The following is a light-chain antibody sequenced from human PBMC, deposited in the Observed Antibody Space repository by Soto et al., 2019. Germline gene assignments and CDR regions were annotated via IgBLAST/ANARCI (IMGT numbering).Light chain of an antibody. Sequence: QSVLTQPPSASGTPGQRVTISCSGSSSNIGSNVVNWFQQLLGTAPKLRIYSNNQRPSGVPDRFSGSKSGTSASLAISGLQSEDEADYYCATWDDSLNGYVFGTGTKVTVL. CDR1: SSNIGSNV. V-gene: IGLV1-44*01. J-gene: IGLJ1*01. CDR3: ATWDDSLNGYV. CDR2: SNN.